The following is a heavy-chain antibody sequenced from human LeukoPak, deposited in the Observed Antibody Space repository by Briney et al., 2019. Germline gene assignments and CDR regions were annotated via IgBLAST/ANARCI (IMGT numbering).Heavy chain of an antibody. J-gene: IGHJ4*02. CDR1: GFTFRDYY. Sequence: AGGSLRLSCAASGFTFRDYYMSWIRQAPGKGLEWVSYISSSGSTIYYADSVKGRFTISRDNAKNSLYLQMNSLRAEDTAVYYCARLVGDIVVVPAAMLDYWGQGTLVTVSS. CDR2: ISSSGSTI. V-gene: IGHV3-11*01. D-gene: IGHD2-2*01. CDR3: ARLVGDIVVVPAAMLDY.